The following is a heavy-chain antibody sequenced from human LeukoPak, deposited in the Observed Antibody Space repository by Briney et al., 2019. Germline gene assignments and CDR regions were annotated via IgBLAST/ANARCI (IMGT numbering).Heavy chain of an antibody. Sequence: SETLSLTCTVSGGSISSSSYYWGWIRQPPGKGLEWIGTIFYSGYTYYNPSLESRVTISVDTSKNQFSLKLSSVTAADTAIYYCAKHYMGSSYNRGLDYWGQGTLVTVSS. J-gene: IGHJ4*02. CDR2: IFYSGYT. D-gene: IGHD3-10*01. CDR3: AKHYMGSSYNRGLDY. CDR1: GGSISSSSYY. V-gene: IGHV4-39*01.